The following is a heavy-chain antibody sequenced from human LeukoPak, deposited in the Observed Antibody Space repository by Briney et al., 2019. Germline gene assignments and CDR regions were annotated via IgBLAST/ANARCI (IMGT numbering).Heavy chain of an antibody. D-gene: IGHD2-2*01. J-gene: IGHJ1*01. CDR2: INHSGST. V-gene: IGHV4-34*01. CDR1: GGSFSGYY. Sequence: PSETLSLTCAVYGGSFSGYYWSWIRQPPGKGLEWIGEINHSGSTNYNPSLKSRVTISVDTSKNQFSLKLSSVTAADTAVYYCASPTLGYCSSTSCLTAEYFQHWGQGTLVTVSS. CDR3: ASPTLGYCSSTSCLTAEYFQH.